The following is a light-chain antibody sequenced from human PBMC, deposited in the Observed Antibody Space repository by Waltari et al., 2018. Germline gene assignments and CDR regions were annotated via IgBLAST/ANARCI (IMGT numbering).Light chain of an antibody. Sequence: QSALTQPASLSGSPGQSITMSCTGTSSDVGTYNVVSWYQQHPGKAPKLMIYEDTRRPSGGSNRFSGSKSGNAASLTISGLQPEDEADYYCGSYGGSNTPKVFGGGTKLTVL. J-gene: IGLJ3*02. CDR2: EDT. CDR1: SSDVGTYNV. CDR3: GSYGGSNTPKV. V-gene: IGLV2-23*01.